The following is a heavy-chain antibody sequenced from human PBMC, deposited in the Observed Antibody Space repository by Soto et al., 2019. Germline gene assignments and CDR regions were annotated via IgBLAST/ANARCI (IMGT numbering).Heavy chain of an antibody. Sequence: XSVKVSFKASGDTFRTYDINWVRQATGHGLEWMGWINPNSGNIGYAQRFQGRVTMTRDTAIRTAYMEVSSLRSDDTAVYYCARGRASGSYYLLDYWGQGTLVTVSS. CDR1: GDTFRTYD. V-gene: IGHV1-8*01. D-gene: IGHD3-10*01. CDR3: ARGRASGSYYLLDY. CDR2: INPNSGNI. J-gene: IGHJ4*02.